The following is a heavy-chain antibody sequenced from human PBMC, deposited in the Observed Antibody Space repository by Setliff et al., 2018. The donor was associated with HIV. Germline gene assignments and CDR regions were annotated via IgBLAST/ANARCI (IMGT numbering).Heavy chain of an antibody. V-gene: IGHV3-13*01. CDR1: GFTFSSYD. CDR2: IGTAGDT. J-gene: IGHJ3*02. Sequence: PGGSLRLSCAASGFTFSSYDMHWVRQATGKGLEWVSAIGTAGDTYYPGSVKGRFTISRENAKNSLYLQMNSLRAGDTAMYYCARLGATRAFDIWGQGTMVTVSS. CDR3: ARLGATRAFDI. D-gene: IGHD5-12*01.